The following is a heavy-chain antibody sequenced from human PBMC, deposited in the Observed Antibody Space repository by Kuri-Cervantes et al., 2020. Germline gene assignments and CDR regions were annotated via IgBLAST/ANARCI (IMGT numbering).Heavy chain of an antibody. J-gene: IGHJ6*02. D-gene: IGHD1-26*01. CDR2: IYWDDGR. CDR3: ARIPSYYGQSGMDV. V-gene: IGHV2-5*02. CDR1: GFSLSTSGVG. Sequence: SGPTLVKPTQTLTLTCTFSGFSLSTSGVGVGWIRQPPGKALEWLALIYWDDGRRYSPSLKSRLTITKDTSKNQVVLTMTNMDPVDTATYYCARIPSYYGQSGMDVWGQGTTVTVSS.